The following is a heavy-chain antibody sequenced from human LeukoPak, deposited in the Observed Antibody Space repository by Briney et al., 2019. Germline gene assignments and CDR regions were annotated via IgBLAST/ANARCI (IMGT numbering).Heavy chain of an antibody. CDR3: ARGRMVRGVKTFDY. D-gene: IGHD3-10*01. CDR1: GGSFSGYY. CDR2: TYHSGST. J-gene: IGHJ4*02. Sequence: SETLSLTCAVYGGSFSGYYWSWIRQSPGKGLEWIGETYHSGSTNYNPSLKSRVTISLDTSKNQFSLKLSSVTAADTAVYYCARGRMVRGVKTFDYWGQGTLVTVSS. V-gene: IGHV4-34*01.